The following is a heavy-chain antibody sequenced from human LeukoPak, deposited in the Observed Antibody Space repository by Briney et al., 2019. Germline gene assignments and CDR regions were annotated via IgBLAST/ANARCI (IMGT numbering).Heavy chain of an antibody. CDR1: GGSFNSYY. Sequence: SETLSLTCAVYGGSFNSYYWNWIRQPLGKGLEWIGEINHSGSTKYNPSLKSRVTISADTSKNQFSLKLSSVTAADTAVYYCATSRGYSAYDFQWGQGTLVTVSS. D-gene: IGHD5-12*01. V-gene: IGHV4-34*01. CDR3: ATSRGYSAYDFQ. CDR2: INHSGST. J-gene: IGHJ4*02.